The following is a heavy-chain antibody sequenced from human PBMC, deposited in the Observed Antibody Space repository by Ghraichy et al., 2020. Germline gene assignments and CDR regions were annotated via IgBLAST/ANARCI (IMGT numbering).Heavy chain of an antibody. CDR1: GGSISSSSYY. J-gene: IGHJ5*02. V-gene: IGHV4-39*01. CDR3: ARHSLIVVVPAAHPFDP. Sequence: SETLSLTCTVSGGSISSSSYYWGWIRQPPGKGLEWIGSIYYSGSTYYNPSLKSRVTISVDTSKNQFSLKLSSVTAADTAVYYCARHSLIVVVPAAHPFDPWGQGTLVTVSS. CDR2: IYYSGST. D-gene: IGHD2-2*01.